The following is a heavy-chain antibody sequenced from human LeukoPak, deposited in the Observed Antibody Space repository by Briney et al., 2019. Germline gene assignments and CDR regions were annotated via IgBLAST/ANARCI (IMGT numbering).Heavy chain of an antibody. Sequence: SETLSLTCTVSGGSISSGGYSWSWIRQPPGKGLEWIGYIYYSETYYNPSLKSRVTISADTSKDQFSLKLSSVTAADTAVYYCARTLGYCSSTSCYPKGAWFDPWGQGTLVTVSS. V-gene: IGHV4-30-4*07. CDR2: IYYSET. D-gene: IGHD2-2*01. J-gene: IGHJ5*02. CDR1: GGSISSGGYS. CDR3: ARTLGYCSSTSCYPKGAWFDP.